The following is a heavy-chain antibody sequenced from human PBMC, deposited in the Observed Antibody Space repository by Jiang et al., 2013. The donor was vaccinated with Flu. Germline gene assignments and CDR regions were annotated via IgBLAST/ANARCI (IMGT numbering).Heavy chain of an antibody. CDR3: AHIGVFRNRGSNY. Sequence: KPTQTLTLTCTFSGFSLSTSGVGVRWIRQPPEKALEWLAIIFWDDDERYRPALKSRLTVTKDTSKNQVVLTMTNMDPVDTGTYFCAHIGVFRNRGSNYWGQGTLVTVSS. CDR1: GFSLSTSGVG. V-gene: IGHV2-5*02. CDR2: IFWDDDE. D-gene: IGHD1-14*01. J-gene: IGHJ4*02.